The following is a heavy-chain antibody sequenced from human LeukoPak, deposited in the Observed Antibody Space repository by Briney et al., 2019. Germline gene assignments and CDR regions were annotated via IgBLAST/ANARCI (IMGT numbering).Heavy chain of an antibody. Sequence: GESLKISCKGSGYSFTSYWIGWVRQMPGKGLEWMGIIYPGDSDTRYSPSFQGQVTISADKSISTAYLQWSSLKASDTAMYYCARTVIGDILTGKRFDIWGQGTMVTVSS. J-gene: IGHJ3*02. CDR2: IYPGDSDT. CDR1: GYSFTSYW. CDR3: ARTVIGDILTGKRFDI. V-gene: IGHV5-51*01. D-gene: IGHD3-9*01.